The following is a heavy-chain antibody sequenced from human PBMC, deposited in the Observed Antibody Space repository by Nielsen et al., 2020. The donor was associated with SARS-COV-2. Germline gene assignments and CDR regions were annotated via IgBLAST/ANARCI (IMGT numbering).Heavy chain of an antibody. V-gene: IGHV4-59*01. CDR3: ARTSLSRRFDP. J-gene: IGHJ5*02. Sequence: SETLSLTCTVSGGSISSYYWSWIRQPPGKGLEWIGYIYYSGSTNYNPSLKSRVTISVDTSKNQFSLKLSSVTAADTAVYYCARTSLSRRFDPWGQGTLVTVSS. CDR1: GGSISSYY. CDR2: IYYSGST. D-gene: IGHD1-14*01.